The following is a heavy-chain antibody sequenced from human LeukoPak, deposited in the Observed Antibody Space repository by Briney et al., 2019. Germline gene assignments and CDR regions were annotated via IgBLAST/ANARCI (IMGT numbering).Heavy chain of an antibody. J-gene: IGHJ4*02. Sequence: ASVKVSCKASGYTFTSHYIHWVRQAPGQGLEWMGVINPSEGNTKYAQKLQGRVTMTTDTSTSTVYMEMSSLRSQDTAVYYCARGSTLHMVTAFDYWGQGTLVIVSS. D-gene: IGHD3-10*01. CDR2: INPSEGNT. CDR1: GYTFTSHY. V-gene: IGHV1-46*04. CDR3: ARGSTLHMVTAFDY.